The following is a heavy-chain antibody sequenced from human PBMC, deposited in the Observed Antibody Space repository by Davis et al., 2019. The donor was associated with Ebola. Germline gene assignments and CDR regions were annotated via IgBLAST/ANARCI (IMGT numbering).Heavy chain of an antibody. D-gene: IGHD1-26*01. J-gene: IGHJ4*02. CDR2: IYHSGST. CDR3: ARGLVGATPTGPFDY. CDR1: GGSISSGGYS. V-gene: IGHV4-30-2*01. Sequence: MPSETLSLTCAVSGGSISSGGYSWSWIRQPPGKGLEWIGYIYHSGSTYYNPSLKSRVTISVDTSKNQFSLNLNSVTTADTATYYCARGLVGATPTGPFDYWGQGTLVTVSS.